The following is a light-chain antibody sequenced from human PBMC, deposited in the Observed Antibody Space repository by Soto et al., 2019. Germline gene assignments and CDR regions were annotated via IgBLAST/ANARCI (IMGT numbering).Light chain of an antibody. CDR3: QHYNSYSEA. J-gene: IGKJ1*01. CDR2: KAS. Sequence: IQMTQSPSSLSASVGDRVIITCRASQGIRNDLGWYQQKPGKAPKLLIYKASTLKSGVPSRFSGSGSGTEFTLTISSLQPDDFATYYCQHYNSYSEAFGQGTKVDIK. CDR1: QGIRND. V-gene: IGKV1-5*03.